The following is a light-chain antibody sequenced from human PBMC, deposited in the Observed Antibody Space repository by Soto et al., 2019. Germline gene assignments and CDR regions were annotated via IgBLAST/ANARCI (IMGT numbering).Light chain of an antibody. CDR1: QSISSW. CDR2: DAS. Sequence: IQMTPSPSTLSASVGDRVPLTFRASQSISSWLAWYQQKPGKAPKLLIYDASSLESGVPSRFSGSGSGTEFTLTISSLQPDDFATYYCQQYNSAWTFGQGTKVDIK. J-gene: IGKJ1*01. V-gene: IGKV1-5*01. CDR3: QQYNSAWT.